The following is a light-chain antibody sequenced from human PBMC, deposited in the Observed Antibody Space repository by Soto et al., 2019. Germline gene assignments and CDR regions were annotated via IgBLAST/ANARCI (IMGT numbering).Light chain of an antibody. CDR3: QQYGSSPPWT. J-gene: IGKJ1*01. V-gene: IGKV3-20*01. CDR2: GAS. Sequence: EIVLTQSPGTLSLSPGERATLSCRASQSVSSSYLAWYQQKPGQAPRLLIYGASSRANGIPDRFSGSGSGTDFTLTISRLEPEDFAVDYYQQYGSSPPWTFGQGTKVEIK. CDR1: QSVSSSY.